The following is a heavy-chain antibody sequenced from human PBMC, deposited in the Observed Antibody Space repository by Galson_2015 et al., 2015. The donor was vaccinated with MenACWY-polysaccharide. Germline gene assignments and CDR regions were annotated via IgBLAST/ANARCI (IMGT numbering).Heavy chain of an antibody. CDR1: GFTFSNYW. V-gene: IGHV3-7*01. CDR2: IKKDGSEK. J-gene: IGHJ6*02. Sequence: SLRLSCAASGFTFSNYWMTRVRQAPGKGLEWVANIKKDGSEKYYVDSVKGRFTISRDNALYLQMNSLRAEDTAVYFCARGHYGMDVWGQGTTVTVSS. CDR3: ARGHYGMDV.